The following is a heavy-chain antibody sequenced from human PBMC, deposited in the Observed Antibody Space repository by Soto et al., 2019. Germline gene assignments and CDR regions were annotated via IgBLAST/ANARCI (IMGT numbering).Heavy chain of an antibody. V-gene: IGHV3-23*01. J-gene: IGHJ4*02. Sequence: EVQLLDSGGGLVQPGGSLRLSCAAYGFTFSSYAMSWVRQAPGKGLEWVSAISGSGGTTYYADSVKGRFTISRDNSKNTLYLQMNSLRAEDTALYYCAKDRLGATPYYFDYWGQGTLVTVSS. CDR1: GFTFSSYA. CDR3: AKDRLGATPYYFDY. CDR2: ISGSGGTT. D-gene: IGHD1-26*01.